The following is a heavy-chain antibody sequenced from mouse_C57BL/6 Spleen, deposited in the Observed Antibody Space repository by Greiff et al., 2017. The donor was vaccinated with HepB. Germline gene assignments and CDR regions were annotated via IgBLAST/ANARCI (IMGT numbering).Heavy chain of an antibody. V-gene: IGHV1-82*01. CDR2: IYPGDGDT. J-gene: IGHJ3*01. CDR1: GYAFSSSW. CDR3: ARKGGSGGFAY. Sequence: QVQLKQSGPELVKPGASVKISCKASGYAFSSSWMNWVKQRPGKGLEWIGRIYPGDGDTNYNGKFKGKATLTADKSSSTAYMQLSSLTSEDSAVYFCARKGGSGGFAYWGQGTLVTVSA. D-gene: IGHD3-1*01.